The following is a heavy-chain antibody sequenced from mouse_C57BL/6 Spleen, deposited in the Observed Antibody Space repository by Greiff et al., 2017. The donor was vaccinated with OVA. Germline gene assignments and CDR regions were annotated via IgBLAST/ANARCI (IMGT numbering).Heavy chain of an antibody. V-gene: IGHV3-6*01. CDR2: ISYDGSN. CDR1: GYSITSGYY. CDR3: ASWLLRAY. J-gene: IGHJ3*01. D-gene: IGHD2-3*01. Sequence: EVKLQESGPGLVKPSQSLSLTCSVTGYSITSGYYWNWIRQFPGNKLEWMGYISYDGSNNYNPSLKNRISITRDTSKNQFFLKLNSVTTEDTATYYCASWLLRAYWGQGTLVTVSA.